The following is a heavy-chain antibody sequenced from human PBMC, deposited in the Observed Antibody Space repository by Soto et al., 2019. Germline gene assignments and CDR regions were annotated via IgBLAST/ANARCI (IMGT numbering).Heavy chain of an antibody. CDR1: GFTFSSYA. J-gene: IGHJ5*02. D-gene: IGHD1-7*01. CDR3: ARDLRANFHGRLDP. V-gene: IGHV3-30-3*01. Sequence: GGSLRLSCAASGFTFSSYAMHWVRQAPGKGLEWVAVISYDGSNKYYADSVKGRFTISRDNSKNTLYLQMNSLRAEDTAVYYCARDLRANFHGRLDPWGQGTLVTVSS. CDR2: ISYDGSNK.